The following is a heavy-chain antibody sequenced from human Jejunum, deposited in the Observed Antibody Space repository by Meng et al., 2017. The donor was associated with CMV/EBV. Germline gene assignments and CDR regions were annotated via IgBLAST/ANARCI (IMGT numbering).Heavy chain of an antibody. V-gene: IGHV4-4*07. CDR2: IYSSGTT. D-gene: IGHD6-19*01. Sequence: QAHLQESRPCLRKPSDTLSLPCTVSVGSISNYYWSWIRQPAGKGLEYIGRIYSSGTTKYNPSLNSRVTMSVDTSKNQFSLKVRPVTAADTAVYVCARHEVVGTAIFDYWGQGTLVTVSS. J-gene: IGHJ4*02. CDR1: VGSISNYY. CDR3: ARHEVVGTAIFDY.